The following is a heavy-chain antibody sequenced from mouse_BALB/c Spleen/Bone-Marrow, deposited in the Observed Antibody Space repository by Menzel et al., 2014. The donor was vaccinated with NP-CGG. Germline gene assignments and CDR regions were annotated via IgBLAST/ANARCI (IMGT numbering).Heavy chain of an antibody. J-gene: IGHJ4*01. Sequence: EVMLVESGGGLVKPGGSLKLSCAASGFTFSSYAMSWVRQTPEKRLEWVASISSGGSTYYPGSVKGRFTISRDNARNILYLQMSSLRSEDTAMYYCASPLYYGLHYYAMDYWGQGTSVTSPQ. V-gene: IGHV5-6-5*01. D-gene: IGHD1-2*01. CDR1: GFTFSSYA. CDR3: ASPLYYGLHYYAMDY. CDR2: ISSGGST.